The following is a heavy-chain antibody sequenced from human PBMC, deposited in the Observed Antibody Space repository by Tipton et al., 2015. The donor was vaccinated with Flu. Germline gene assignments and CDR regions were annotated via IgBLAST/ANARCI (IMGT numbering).Heavy chain of an antibody. V-gene: IGHV4-59*01. J-gene: IGHJ4*02. CDR1: GGSISSYY. CDR2: IYYSGST. Sequence: TLSLTCTVSGGSISSYYWSWIRQPPGKGLEWIGYIYYSGSTNYNPSLKSRVTISVDTSKNQFSLKLSSVTAADTAVYYCARGINDLTGPRFDYWGQGTLVTVSS. D-gene: IGHD3-9*01. CDR3: ARGINDLTGPRFDY.